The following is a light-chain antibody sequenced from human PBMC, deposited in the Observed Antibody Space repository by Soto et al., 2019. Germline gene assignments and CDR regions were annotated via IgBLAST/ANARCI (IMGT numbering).Light chain of an antibody. CDR1: SSDVGAYNY. J-gene: IGLJ3*02. V-gene: IGLV2-14*01. Sequence: QSVLTQPASVSGSPGQSITISCTGTSSDVGAYNYVSWYQQHPGKAPKLMIYEVNNRPSGISNRFSGSKSGNTASLTIFGLQAEDEADYYCSSYIGSSTLVFGGGTKVTVL. CDR2: EVN. CDR3: SSYIGSSTLV.